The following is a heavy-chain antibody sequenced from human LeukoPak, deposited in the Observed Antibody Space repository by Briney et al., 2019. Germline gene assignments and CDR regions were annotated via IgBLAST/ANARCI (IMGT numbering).Heavy chain of an antibody. CDR2: IEQDGSEK. CDR1: GFTFSSYW. J-gene: IGHJ6*03. D-gene: IGHD1-26*01. V-gene: IGHV3-7*01. Sequence: GGSLRLSCAASGFTFSSYWMSWVRQAPGKGLEWVANIEQDGSEKYYVDSVKGRFTISRDNAKNSLYLQMNSLRAEDTAVYYCARELIVGATWHYYYYMDVWGKGTTVTVSS. CDR3: ARELIVGATWHYYYYMDV.